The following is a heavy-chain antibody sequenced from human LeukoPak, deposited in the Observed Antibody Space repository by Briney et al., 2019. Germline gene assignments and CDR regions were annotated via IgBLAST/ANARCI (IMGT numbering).Heavy chain of an antibody. CDR3: ARDLSPVVRASPMGY. V-gene: IGHV3-30*03. J-gene: IGHJ4*02. Sequence: GGSLRLSCAASGFTFTSYGMHWVRQAPGKGLEWVALITYDGYYKYHSDSVKGRFTISSDTSKNTMYLQMDSLRAEDTAVYYCARDLSPVVRASPMGYWGQGTLVTVSS. D-gene: IGHD3-10*01. CDR2: ITYDGYYK. CDR1: GFTFTSYG.